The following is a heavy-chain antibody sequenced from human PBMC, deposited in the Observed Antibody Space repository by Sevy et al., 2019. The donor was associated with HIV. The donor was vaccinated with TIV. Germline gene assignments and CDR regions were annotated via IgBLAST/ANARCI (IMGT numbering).Heavy chain of an antibody. V-gene: IGHV3-23*01. CDR3: AKEKGSGSYNPYFDY. CDR2: ISGSGGST. Sequence: GGSLRLSCAASGFTFSSYAMSWVRQAPGKGLEWVSAISGSGGSTYYAHSVKGRFTISRDNSKNTLYLQMNSLRAEDTAVYYCAKEKGSGSYNPYFDYWGQGTLVTVSS. CDR1: GFTFSSYA. D-gene: IGHD3-10*01. J-gene: IGHJ4*02.